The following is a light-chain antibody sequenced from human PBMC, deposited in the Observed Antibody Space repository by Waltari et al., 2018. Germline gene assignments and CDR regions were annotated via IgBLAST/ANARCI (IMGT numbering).Light chain of an antibody. CDR2: KAS. CDR1: QSVSTW. J-gene: IGKJ1*01. V-gene: IGKV1-5*03. Sequence: DIQMTQSPSTLSASVGDRVTITCRASQSVSTWLAWYQQKSGKAPKLLIYKASTLETGVPSRFSGSGSGTEFTLTISSLQPDDFATYYYQQYNSYPCTFGQGSKVEI. CDR3: QQYNSYPCT.